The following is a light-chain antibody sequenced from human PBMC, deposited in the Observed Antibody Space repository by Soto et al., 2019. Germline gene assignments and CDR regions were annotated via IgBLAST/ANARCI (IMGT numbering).Light chain of an antibody. J-gene: IGLJ1*01. Sequence: LTQPPSASGSPGQSVTISCTGTSGDVGGYNYVSWYQQHPGKAPKLMIYEVSKRPSGVPDRFSGSKSGNTASLTVSGLQAEDEADYYCSSYAGSTYVFGTGTKATVL. CDR3: SSYAGSTYV. V-gene: IGLV2-8*01. CDR1: SGDVGGYNY. CDR2: EVS.